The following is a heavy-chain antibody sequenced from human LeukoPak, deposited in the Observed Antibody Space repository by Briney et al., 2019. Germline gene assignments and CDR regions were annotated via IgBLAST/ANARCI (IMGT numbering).Heavy chain of an antibody. Sequence: GASVKVSCKASGYTFTSYGISWVRQAPGQGLEWMGWISAYNGNTKYAQKFQGRVTMTRNTSISTAYMELSSLRSEDTAVYYCARCSSGWYYYYYYMDVWGKGTTVTISS. D-gene: IGHD6-19*01. CDR3: ARCSSGWYYYYYYMDV. CDR2: ISAYNGNT. CDR1: GYTFTSYG. V-gene: IGHV1-18*01. J-gene: IGHJ6*03.